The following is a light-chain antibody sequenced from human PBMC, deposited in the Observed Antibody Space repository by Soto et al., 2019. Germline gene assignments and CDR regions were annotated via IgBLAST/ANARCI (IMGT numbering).Light chain of an antibody. Sequence: QSALTQPAAVSGSPGQSITISCTGTSSDVGSYNLVSWYQQHPGKAPKLMIYEVSKRPSGVSNRFSGSKSGYTASLTISGLQAEDEADYYCCSYAGSSTSLFGGGTKVTVL. J-gene: IGLJ3*02. CDR1: SSDVGSYNL. CDR2: EVS. V-gene: IGLV2-23*02. CDR3: CSYAGSSTSL.